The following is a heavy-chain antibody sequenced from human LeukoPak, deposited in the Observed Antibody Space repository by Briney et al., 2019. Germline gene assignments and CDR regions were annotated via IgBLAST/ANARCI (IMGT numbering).Heavy chain of an antibody. CDR3: AKGSGYSSGWYEGYYFDH. D-gene: IGHD6-19*01. CDR1: GFTFSSYA. J-gene: IGHJ4*02. CDR2: ISGSGGST. Sequence: PGGSLRLSCAASGFTFSSYAMSWVRQAPGKGLEWVSAISGSGGSTYYADSVKGRFTISRDNSKNTLYLQMNSLRAEDTAVYYCAKGSGYSSGWYEGYYFDHWGQGTLVTVSS. V-gene: IGHV3-23*01.